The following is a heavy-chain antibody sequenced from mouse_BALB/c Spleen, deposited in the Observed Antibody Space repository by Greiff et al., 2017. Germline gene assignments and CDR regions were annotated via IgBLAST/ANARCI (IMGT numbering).Heavy chain of an antibody. Sequence: EGKLVESGAGLVQPGESLKLSCESTEYEFPSHDMSWVRKTPEKRLELVAAINSDGGSTYYPDTMERRFIISRDNTKKTLYLQMSSLRSEDTALYYCARHDGYYAMDYWGQGTSVTVSS. CDR1: EYEFPSHD. D-gene: IGHD2-3*01. CDR2: INSDGGST. V-gene: IGHV5-2*01. CDR3: ARHDGYYAMDY. J-gene: IGHJ4*01.